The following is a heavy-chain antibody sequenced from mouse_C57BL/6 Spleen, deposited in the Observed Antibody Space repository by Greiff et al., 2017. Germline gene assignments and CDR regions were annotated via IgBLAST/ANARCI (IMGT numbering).Heavy chain of an antibody. CDR2: INPNNGGT. V-gene: IGHV1-18*01. CDR3: AREAQATGYYVDY. J-gene: IGHJ2*01. Sequence: VQLQQSGPELVKPGASVKIPCKASGYTFTDYNMDWVKQSHGKSLEWIGDINPNNGGTIYNQKFKGKATLTVDKSSSTAYMELRSLTSEDTAVYYCAREAQATGYYVDYWGQGTTLTVSS. D-gene: IGHD3-2*02. CDR1: GYTFTDYN.